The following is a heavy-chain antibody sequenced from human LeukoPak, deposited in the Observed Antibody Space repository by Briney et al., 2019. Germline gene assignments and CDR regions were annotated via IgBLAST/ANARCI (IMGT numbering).Heavy chain of an antibody. CDR3: AKDFRIGYSAHFDY. V-gene: IGHV3-23*01. CDR2: IHENGGTT. J-gene: IGHJ4*02. CDR1: GFTFRSHA. D-gene: IGHD2-21*01. Sequence: GGSLRLSCVGSGFTFRSHAMSWVRQAPEKGLEFVSGIHENGGTTYYADSVKGRFSISRDNSKNTLYLQMDSLRGEDTAVYYCAKDFRIGYSAHFDYWGQRALVTVSS.